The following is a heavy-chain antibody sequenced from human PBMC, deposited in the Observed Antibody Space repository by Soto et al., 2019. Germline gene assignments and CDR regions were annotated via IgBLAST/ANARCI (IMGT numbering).Heavy chain of an antibody. D-gene: IGHD3-9*01. CDR3: ARDSYFDISTGYYFGFDV. Sequence: PSETLSLTCTVSGGSISSHYWSWIRQPAGKGLEWIGRHFARGSPSYNPSLKGRVSISLDTSKNQLSLKLTSVTAADTAIYYCARDSYFDISTGYYFGFDVWGQGTRVTVSS. CDR2: HFARGSP. J-gene: IGHJ6*02. V-gene: IGHV4-4*07. CDR1: GGSISSHY.